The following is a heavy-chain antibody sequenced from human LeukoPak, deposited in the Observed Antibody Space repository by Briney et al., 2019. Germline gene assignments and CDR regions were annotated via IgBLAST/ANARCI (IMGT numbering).Heavy chain of an antibody. CDR2: VMSGRGST. V-gene: IGHV3-11*05. Sequence: GGSLRLSCAASGFSVSDYSISWIRQSPGKGPEWISYVMSGRGSTNYADSVKGRFTISRDNAKNSVALQLDGLRADDTAVYFCTRERRGSYYAFESWGQGALVTVSS. CDR3: TRERRGSYYAFES. D-gene: IGHD3-16*01. J-gene: IGHJ4*02. CDR1: GFSVSDYS.